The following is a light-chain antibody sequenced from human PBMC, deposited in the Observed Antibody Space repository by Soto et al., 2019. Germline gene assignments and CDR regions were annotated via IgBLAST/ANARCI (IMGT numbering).Light chain of an antibody. V-gene: IGLV2-8*01. J-gene: IGLJ1*01. CDR3: SSYAGSNNV. CDR1: SSDVGGYNY. CDR2: EVS. Sequence: QSALTQPPSASGSPGQSVTISCTGTSSDVGGYNYVSWYQQHPGKAPKLMIYEVSKRPSVVPDRFSGSKSVNTASLTVSGLQAEDEADYYCSSYAGSNNVFGTGTKLTV.